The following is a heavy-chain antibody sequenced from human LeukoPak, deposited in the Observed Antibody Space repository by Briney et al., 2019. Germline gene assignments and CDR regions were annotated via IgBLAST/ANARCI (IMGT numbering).Heavy chain of an antibody. D-gene: IGHD1-26*01. CDR3: ARSGSGSYDY. CDR2: MNPNSGNT. Sequence: VXSVXXSXXASGYTFTIYXIXWVRQXTGQGLEWMGSMNPNSGNTGYAQKFQGRVTMTRDTSISTAYMELSRLRSDDTAVYYCARSGSGSYDYWGQGTLVTVSS. V-gene: IGHV1-8*02. J-gene: IGHJ4*02. CDR1: GYTFTIYX.